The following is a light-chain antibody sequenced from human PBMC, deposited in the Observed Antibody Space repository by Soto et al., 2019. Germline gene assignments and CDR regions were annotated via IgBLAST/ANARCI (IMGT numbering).Light chain of an antibody. CDR2: GAS. V-gene: IGKV3-20*01. Sequence: IFLTQSPYTLSLSPEDGATFSCRAGQSVGKSLAWYHQKPGQAPRLLIYGASNRATGIPDRFSGSGSGTDFTLTISRLEPEDFAVYYCQQYGSSGTFGQGTKVDI. CDR3: QQYGSSGT. J-gene: IGKJ1*01. CDR1: QSVGKS.